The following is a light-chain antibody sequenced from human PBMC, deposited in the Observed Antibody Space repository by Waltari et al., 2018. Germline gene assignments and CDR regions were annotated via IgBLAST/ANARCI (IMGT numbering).Light chain of an antibody. CDR1: QSISDY. Sequence: DIVLTQSPATLSLSPGARATLSCRASQSISDYLAWYQQKPGQAPRLLIYDVVNRATGFPARFSGSGFGTDFTLTISSLGPEDFGVYYCQQRANWPRTFGLGTKVEIK. CDR3: QQRANWPRT. J-gene: IGKJ1*01. V-gene: IGKV3-11*01. CDR2: DVV.